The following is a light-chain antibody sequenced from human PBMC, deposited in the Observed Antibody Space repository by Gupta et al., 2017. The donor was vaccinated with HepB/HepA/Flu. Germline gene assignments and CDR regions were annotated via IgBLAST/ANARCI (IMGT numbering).Light chain of an antibody. CDR2: GSS. V-gene: IGKV1-39*01. J-gene: IGKJ4*01. Sequence: DIQMTQSPSSLSASVGDRVTITCRASQSISTDLNWYQQKPGKAPKLLIYGSSTLQSGVPSRFSGSGSGTDFTLTISRLQPEDFATYLCQQTFSTPPITFGGGTKVEIK. CDR1: QSISTD. CDR3: QQTFSTPPIT.